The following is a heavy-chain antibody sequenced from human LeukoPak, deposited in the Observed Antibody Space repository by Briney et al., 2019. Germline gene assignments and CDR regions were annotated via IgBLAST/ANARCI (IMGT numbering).Heavy chain of an antibody. CDR2: IKSKTDGGTP. CDR3: TTNYYGSGSRDY. D-gene: IGHD3-10*01. J-gene: IGHJ4*02. V-gene: IGHV3-15*01. CDR1: GFTFSNAW. Sequence: PEGSLRLSCAASGFTFSNAWMSWVRQAPGKGLEWVGRIKSKTDGGTPDYAAPVKGRFTISRDDSKTTLYLQMNSLQTEDTAVYYCTTNYYGSGSRDYWGQGTLVTVSS.